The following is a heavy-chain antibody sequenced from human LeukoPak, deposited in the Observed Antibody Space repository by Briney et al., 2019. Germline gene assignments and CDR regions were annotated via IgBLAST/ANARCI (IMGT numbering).Heavy chain of an antibody. J-gene: IGHJ5*02. D-gene: IGHD2-2*01. CDR1: GGSISSYY. Sequence: SETLSLTCTVSGGSISSYYWGWIRQPAGKGLEWIGRIYTSGSTNYNPSLKSRVTMSVDTSKNQFSLKLSSVTAADTAVYYCAREGAYCSSTSCYNWFDPWGQGTLVTVSS. V-gene: IGHV4-4*07. CDR2: IYTSGST. CDR3: AREGAYCSSTSCYNWFDP.